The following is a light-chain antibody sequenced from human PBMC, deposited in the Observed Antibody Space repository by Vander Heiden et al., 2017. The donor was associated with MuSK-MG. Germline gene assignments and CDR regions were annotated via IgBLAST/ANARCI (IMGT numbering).Light chain of an antibody. Sequence: AMTQSPDPLPASLGARATIDCTSSQRVLFRSNNKNDLDWYQQKPGQPPKLLIYWASTREYGVPDRFSDSGGGTDFNLTSSSRQDEEVAVYYGQEDFTTGTCGQGTKVEIK. CDR2: WAS. V-gene: IGKV4-1*01. J-gene: IGKJ1*01. CDR3: QEDFTTGT. CDR1: QRVLFRSNNKND.